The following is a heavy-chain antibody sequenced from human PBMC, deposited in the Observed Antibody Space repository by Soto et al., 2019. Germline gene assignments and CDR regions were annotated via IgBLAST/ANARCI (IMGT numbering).Heavy chain of an antibody. CDR2: ISWNSGSI. CDR3: AKDPDSSGYPNWFDP. V-gene: IGHV3-9*01. J-gene: IGHJ5*02. CDR1: GFTFDDYA. D-gene: IGHD3-22*01. Sequence: GGSLRLSCAASGFTFDDYAMHWVRQAPGKGLEWVSGISWNSGSIGYADSAKGRFTISRDNAKNSLYLQMNSLRAEDTALYYCAKDPDSSGYPNWFDPWGQGTLVTVSS.